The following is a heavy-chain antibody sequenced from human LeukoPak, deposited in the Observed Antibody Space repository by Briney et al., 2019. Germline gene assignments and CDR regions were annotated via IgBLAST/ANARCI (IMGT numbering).Heavy chain of an antibody. CDR2: IYYSGST. J-gene: IGHJ4*02. CDR1: GGSISSNY. Sequence: SETLSLTCTLSGGSISSNYWSWIRQPPGKGLEWIGYIYYSGSTHYNPSLKSRVTISVDTSKNQFSLKLSSVTAADTAVYYCVQIRPSTYYDSSGSFDYWGQGTLVTVSS. D-gene: IGHD3-22*01. V-gene: IGHV4-59*08. CDR3: VQIRPSTYYDSSGSFDY.